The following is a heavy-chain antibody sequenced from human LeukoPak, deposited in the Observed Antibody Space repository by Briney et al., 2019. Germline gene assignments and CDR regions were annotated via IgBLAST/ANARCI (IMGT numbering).Heavy chain of an antibody. D-gene: IGHD2-15*01. CDR2: IYPGDSDT. Sequence: GESLKISCKGSGYSFTSYRIGWVRQMPGKGLEWMGIIYPGDSDTRYSPSFQGQVTISADKSISTAYLQWSSLKASDTAMYYCARHVGGYCSGGSCSNYMDVWGKGTTVTVSS. CDR1: GYSFTSYR. V-gene: IGHV5-51*01. CDR3: ARHVGGYCSGGSCSNYMDV. J-gene: IGHJ6*03.